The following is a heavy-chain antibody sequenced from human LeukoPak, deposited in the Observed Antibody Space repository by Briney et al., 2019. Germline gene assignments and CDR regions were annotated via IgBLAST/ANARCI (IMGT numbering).Heavy chain of an antibody. CDR3: ASLHSETYYFDY. CDR2: IYYSGST. J-gene: IGHJ4*02. V-gene: IGHV4-39*07. CDR1: GGSISSSSYY. Sequence: SETLSLTCTVSGGSISSSSYYWGWIRQPPGKGLEWIGSIYYSGSTYYNPSLKSRVTISVDTSKNQFSLKLSSVTAADTAVYYCASLHSETYYFDYWGQGTLVTVSS. D-gene: IGHD2-15*01.